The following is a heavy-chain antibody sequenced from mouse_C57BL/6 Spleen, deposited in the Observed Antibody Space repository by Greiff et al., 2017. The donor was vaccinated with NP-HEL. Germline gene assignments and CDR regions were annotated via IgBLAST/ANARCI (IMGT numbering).Heavy chain of an antibody. CDR2: INPSNGGT. J-gene: IGHJ2*01. Sequence: QVQLQQPGTELVKPGASVKLSCKASGYTFTSYWMHWVKQRPGQGLEWIGNINPSNGGTNYNEKFKSKATLTVDKSSSTAYMQLSSLTSEDSAVYYCARYKEERGYGYDRVYFDYWGQGTTLTVSS. D-gene: IGHD2-2*01. CDR1: GYTFTSYW. CDR3: ARYKEERGYGYDRVYFDY. V-gene: IGHV1-53*01.